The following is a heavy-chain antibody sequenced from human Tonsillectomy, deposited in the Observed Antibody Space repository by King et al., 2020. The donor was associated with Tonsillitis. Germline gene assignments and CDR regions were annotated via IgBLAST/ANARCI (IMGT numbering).Heavy chain of an antibody. CDR3: ARGEHFDFWTGYSAPDY. J-gene: IGHJ4*02. V-gene: IGHV3-48*01. CDR2: ISGDPSIR. Sequence: QLVQSGGGLVQPGGSLRLSCAASGFSFSSYSMNWVRQTPGKGLEWVSYISGDPSIRFYTDSVKGRFTISRDNAKNSLYLQMNSLRAEDTAVYFCARGEHFDFWTGYSAPDYWGQGTLVTVSS. D-gene: IGHD3/OR15-3a*01. CDR1: GFSFSSYS.